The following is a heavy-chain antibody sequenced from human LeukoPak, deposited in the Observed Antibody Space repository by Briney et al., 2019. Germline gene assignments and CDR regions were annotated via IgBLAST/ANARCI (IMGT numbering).Heavy chain of an antibody. Sequence: AASVKVSCKASGGTFSSYAISWVRQAPGQGLEWMGRIIPILGIANYAQKSQGRVTITADKSTSTAYMELSSLRSEDTAVYYCARVDWNYAHPFDYWGQGTLVTVSS. J-gene: IGHJ4*02. CDR3: ARVDWNYAHPFDY. CDR1: GGTFSSYA. CDR2: IIPILGIA. D-gene: IGHD1-7*01. V-gene: IGHV1-69*04.